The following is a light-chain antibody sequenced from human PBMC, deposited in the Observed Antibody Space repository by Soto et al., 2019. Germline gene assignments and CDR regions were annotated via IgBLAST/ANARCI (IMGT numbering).Light chain of an antibody. Sequence: SALTKPPSASGSHGQSVNISCTGSSSDVGGYNYVSWYQQHPGKAPKLMIYEVSKRPSGVPDRLSGSKSGNTASLTVSGLQAEYEADYYCSSYGGSNTVVFGGGTKLTVL. CDR2: EVS. J-gene: IGLJ2*01. V-gene: IGLV2-8*01. CDR1: SSDVGGYNY. CDR3: SSYGGSNTVV.